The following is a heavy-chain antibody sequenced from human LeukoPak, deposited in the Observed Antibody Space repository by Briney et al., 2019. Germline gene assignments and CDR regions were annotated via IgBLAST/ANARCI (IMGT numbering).Heavy chain of an antibody. D-gene: IGHD1-1*01. CDR1: GGSISSSSYY. J-gene: IGHJ4*02. Sequence: SETLSLTCTVSGGSISSSSYYWGWIRQPPGKGLEWIGSIYYSGSTYYNPSLKSRVTISVDTSKYQFSLKLSSVTAADTAVYYCAREKGATGTTWDLLAVRGYYFDYWGQGTLVTVSS. CDR2: IYYSGST. CDR3: AREKGATGTTWDLLAVRGYYFDY. V-gene: IGHV4-39*07.